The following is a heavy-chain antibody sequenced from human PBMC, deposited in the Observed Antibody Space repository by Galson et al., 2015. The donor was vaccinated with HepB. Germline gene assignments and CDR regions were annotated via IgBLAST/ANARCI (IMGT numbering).Heavy chain of an antibody. CDR3: AGYDILRVYYGMDV. D-gene: IGHD3-9*01. Sequence: SLRLSCAASGFTVSSNYMGWVRQAPGKGLEWVSVIYSGGSTYYADSVKGRFTISRGNSKNTLYLQMNSPRAEDTAVYYCAGYDILRVYYGMDVWGQGTTVTVSS. V-gene: IGHV3-53*01. J-gene: IGHJ6*02. CDR1: GFTVSSNY. CDR2: IYSGGST.